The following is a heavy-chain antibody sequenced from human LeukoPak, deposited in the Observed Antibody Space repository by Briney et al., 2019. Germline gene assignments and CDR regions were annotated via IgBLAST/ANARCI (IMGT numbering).Heavy chain of an antibody. D-gene: IGHD3-10*01. V-gene: IGHV1-18*01. CDR2: ISAYNGDT. CDR3: ARDVFEGFGERVIDAFDI. Sequence: GASVKVSCKASGYTFINYNIAWVRQAPGQGLEWMGWISAYNGDTNYGQKVKGRVAMTTDTSTRTAYMELRGLRSDDTAVYYCARDVFEGFGERVIDAFDIWGQGTLVTVSS. J-gene: IGHJ3*02. CDR1: GYTFINYN.